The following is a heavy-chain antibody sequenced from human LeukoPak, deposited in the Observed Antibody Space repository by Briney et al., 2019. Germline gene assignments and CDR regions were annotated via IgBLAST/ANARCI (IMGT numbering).Heavy chain of an antibody. CDR3: ARARLRWYNDY. V-gene: IGHV1-46*01. D-gene: IGHD4-23*01. CDR2: INPSGGST. CDR1: GYTFSDYF. Sequence: ASVKVSCKASGYTFSDYFLHWVRQAPGQGLEWMGIINPSGGSTSYAQKFQGRVTMTRDMSTSTVYMELSSLRSEDTAVYYCARARLRWYNDYWGQGTLVTVSS. J-gene: IGHJ4*02.